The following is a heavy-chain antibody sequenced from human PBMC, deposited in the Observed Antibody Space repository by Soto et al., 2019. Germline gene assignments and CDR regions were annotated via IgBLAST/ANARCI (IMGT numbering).Heavy chain of an antibody. D-gene: IGHD3-9*01. CDR2: ISAYNGNT. V-gene: IGHV1-18*01. Sequence: GAPVEVSCKASGYTFNNYGLTWVRKAPGQGPEWVGWISAYNGNTHYAQKLQGRVAMTTDTSTSTAYMELRSLSSDDTAVYYCARPQNDILTDSYTNYFDSWGQGTPVTVSA. J-gene: IGHJ4*02. CDR3: ARPQNDILTDSYTNYFDS. CDR1: GYTFNNYG.